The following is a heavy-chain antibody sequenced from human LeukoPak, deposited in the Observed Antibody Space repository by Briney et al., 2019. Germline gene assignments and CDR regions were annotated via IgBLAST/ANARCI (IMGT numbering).Heavy chain of an antibody. CDR1: GGSISSSSYY. D-gene: IGHD2-8*01. CDR3: ARDYRTNGVCYCDY. J-gene: IGHJ4*02. Sequence: SETLSLTCTVSGGSISSSSYYWGWIRQPPGKGLEWIGSIYYSGSTYYNPSLKSRVTMSVDTSKNQFSLKLSSVTAADTAVYYVARDYRTNGVCYCDYWLQGTLVTVYS. V-gene: IGHV4-39*07. CDR2: IYYSGST.